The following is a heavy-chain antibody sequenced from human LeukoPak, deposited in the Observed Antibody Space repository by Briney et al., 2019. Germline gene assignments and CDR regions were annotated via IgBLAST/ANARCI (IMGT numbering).Heavy chain of an antibody. Sequence: GESLKISCKGSGYSFSSYWIAWVRQMPGKGLEWMGVIYPRDSRTTYSPSFQDQVTISADKSISTAYLQWTSLKASDTAMSYCARDLSDITSSPNYWGPGTLVTVSS. CDR2: IYPRDSRT. CDR1: GYSFSSYW. J-gene: IGHJ4*02. V-gene: IGHV5-51*01. D-gene: IGHD2-2*01. CDR3: ARDLSDITSSPNY.